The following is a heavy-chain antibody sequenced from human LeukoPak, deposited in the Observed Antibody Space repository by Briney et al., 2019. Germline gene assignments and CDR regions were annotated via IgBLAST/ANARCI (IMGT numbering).Heavy chain of an antibody. D-gene: IGHD3-16*01. Sequence: GGSLRLSCAVSGITVSNDYMSWVRQAPGKGLEWISVIQSGGSTDYADSVKGRFIVSRDNYKNTVFLQMNSLRAEDTAMYYCARASGGYWGQGTLVTVSS. CDR3: ARASGGY. V-gene: IGHV3-66*01. CDR1: GITVSNDY. CDR2: IQSGGST. J-gene: IGHJ4*02.